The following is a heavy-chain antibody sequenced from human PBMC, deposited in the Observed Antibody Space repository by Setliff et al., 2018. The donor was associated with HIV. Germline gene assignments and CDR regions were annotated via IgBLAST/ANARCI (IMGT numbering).Heavy chain of an antibody. J-gene: IGHJ4*02. CDR3: ARGSYGSVLL. CDR2: TYFRSKWYF. V-gene: IGHV6-1*01. Sequence: NWIRQSPLRGLEWLGRTYFRSKWYFDYAVSVKSRIIINPDTSKNQFSLHLNSVTPEDTAVYYCARGSYGSVLLWGQGTLVTVSS. D-gene: IGHD6-19*01.